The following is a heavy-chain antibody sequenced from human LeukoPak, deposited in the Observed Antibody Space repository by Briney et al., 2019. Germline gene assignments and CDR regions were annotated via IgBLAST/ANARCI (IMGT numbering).Heavy chain of an antibody. Sequence: KPSETLSLTCAVYGGSFSGYYWSWIRQPPGKGLEWIGEINHSGSTNYNPSLKSRVTISVDTSKNQFSLKLSSVTAAVTAVYYCARGLGSWKYWGQGTLVTVSS. CDR2: INHSGST. J-gene: IGHJ4*02. V-gene: IGHV4-34*01. CDR1: GGSFSGYY. D-gene: IGHD6-13*01. CDR3: ARGLGSWKY.